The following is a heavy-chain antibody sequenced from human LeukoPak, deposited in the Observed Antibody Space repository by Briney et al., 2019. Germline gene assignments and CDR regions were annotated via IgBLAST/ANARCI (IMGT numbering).Heavy chain of an antibody. D-gene: IGHD4-23*01. CDR1: GFTFSSYA. J-gene: IGHJ4*02. CDR3: ASPMTTVVTPPDEMDYYFDY. V-gene: IGHV3-30-3*01. Sequence: GGSLRLSCAASGFTFSSYAMHWVRQAPGKGLEWVAVISYDGSNKYYADSVKGRFTISRDNSKNTLYLQMNSLRAEDTAVYYCASPMTTVVTPPDEMDYYFDYWGQGTLVTVSS. CDR2: ISYDGSNK.